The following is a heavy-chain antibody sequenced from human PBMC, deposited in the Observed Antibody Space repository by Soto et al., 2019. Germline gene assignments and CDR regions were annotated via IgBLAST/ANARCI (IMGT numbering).Heavy chain of an antibody. Sequence: GGSLRLSCEGSGFSFSSYPIHWVRQAPGKGLEWVAVISYDGTNKYYGESVRGRFTISRDDSKNTVYLQMNSLSGEDTATYYCGRDNMIQLWPPSSVDSWGQGARVT. V-gene: IGHV3-30*04. D-gene: IGHD5-18*01. CDR3: GRDNMIQLWPPSSVDS. CDR2: ISYDGTNK. J-gene: IGHJ4*02. CDR1: GFSFSSYP.